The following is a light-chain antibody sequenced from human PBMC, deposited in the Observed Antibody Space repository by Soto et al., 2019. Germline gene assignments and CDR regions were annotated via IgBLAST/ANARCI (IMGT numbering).Light chain of an antibody. CDR2: AAS. J-gene: IGKJ1*01. V-gene: IGKV1-39*01. CDR1: QSISSY. Sequence: DIQMTQSPSTLSASVGDRVTITCRASQSISSYLNWYQQKPGTAPKLLMYAASSLQSEVQSRFSGSGSGTDFTLTITNLQPEDFATYYCQQTYDTPWTFGQGTKVDIK. CDR3: QQTYDTPWT.